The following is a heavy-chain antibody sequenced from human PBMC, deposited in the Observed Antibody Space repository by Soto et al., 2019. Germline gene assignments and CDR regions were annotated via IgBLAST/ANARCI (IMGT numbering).Heavy chain of an antibody. CDR3: ARDREDIVLVPAALRSYYYYYGMDV. CDR2: IFPDSVNI. D-gene: IGHD2-2*01. V-gene: IGHV1-46*01. Sequence: ASVKVSCKAIGYGFTRHYIHWVRQAPGQGLEWMGTIFPDSVNIAYAQKFQGGVTMTKDTSTSTAYMELRSLRSDDTAVYYCARDREDIVLVPAALRSYYYYYGMDVWGQGTTVTVSS. CDR1: GYGFTRHY. J-gene: IGHJ6*02.